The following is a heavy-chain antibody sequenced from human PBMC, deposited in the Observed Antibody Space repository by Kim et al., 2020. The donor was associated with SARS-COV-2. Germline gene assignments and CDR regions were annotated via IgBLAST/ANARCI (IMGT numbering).Heavy chain of an antibody. D-gene: IGHD3-22*01. J-gene: IGHJ4*02. CDR1: GFTFSGSA. V-gene: IGHV3-73*01. Sequence: GGSLRLSCAASGFTFSGSAMHWVRQASGKGLEWVGRIRSKANSYATAYAASVKGRFTISRDDSKNTAYLQMNSLKTEDTAVYYCTRHPEGSGYPVDYWGQGTLVTVSS. CDR2: IRSKANSYAT. CDR3: TRHPEGSGYPVDY.